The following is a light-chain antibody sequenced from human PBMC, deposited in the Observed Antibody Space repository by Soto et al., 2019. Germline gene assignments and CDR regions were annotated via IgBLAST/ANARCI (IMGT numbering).Light chain of an antibody. Sequence: IQLTQSPSSLSASVGDRVTITCRASQGISSYLAWYQQKPGKAPKVLISAASTLQSGVPSRFSGSGYGTDFTLTISSLQPDDFATYYCQQLKSYPLTFGGGTKMEIK. CDR3: QQLKSYPLT. CDR2: AAS. V-gene: IGKV1-9*01. J-gene: IGKJ4*01. CDR1: QGISSY.